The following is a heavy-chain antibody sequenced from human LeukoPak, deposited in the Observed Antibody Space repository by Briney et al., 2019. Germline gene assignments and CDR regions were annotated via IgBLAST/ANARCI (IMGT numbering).Heavy chain of an antibody. D-gene: IGHD4-11*01. CDR2: ITASGDKT. CDR1: GFIFSNYA. Sequence: PGRSLRLSCAASGFIFSNYAMTWVRQAPGKGLEWVSTITASGDKTYYADSSKGRFTISRDNFQNTLYLQISNLGVEDTAVYSCARAAQFLADFDYWGQGTLVTVSS. CDR3: ARAAQFLADFDY. V-gene: IGHV3-23*01. J-gene: IGHJ4*02.